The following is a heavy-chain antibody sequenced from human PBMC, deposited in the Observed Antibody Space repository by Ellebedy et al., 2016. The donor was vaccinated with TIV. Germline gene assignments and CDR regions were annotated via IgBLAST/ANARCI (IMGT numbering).Heavy chain of an antibody. V-gene: IGHV1-3*01. CDR3: ARDRTQSVAGNRFDP. Sequence: KFQGRVTITRDTSASTAYMELSSLRSEDTAVYYCARDRTQSVAGNRFDPWGQGTLVTVSS. D-gene: IGHD6-19*01. J-gene: IGHJ5*02.